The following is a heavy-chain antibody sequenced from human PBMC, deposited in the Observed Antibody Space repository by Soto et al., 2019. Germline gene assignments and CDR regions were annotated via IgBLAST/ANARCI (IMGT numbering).Heavy chain of an antibody. V-gene: IGHV4-4*02. Sequence: PSETLSLTCAVSGGSISSSNWWSWVRQPPGKGLEWIGEIYHSGSTNYNPSLKSRVTISVDKSKNQFSLKLSSVTAADTAVYYCASSILRYFDWSQNSGGDYWGQGTLVTVSS. J-gene: IGHJ4*02. CDR3: ASSILRYFDWSQNSGGDY. CDR2: IYHSGST. CDR1: GGSISSSNW. D-gene: IGHD3-9*01.